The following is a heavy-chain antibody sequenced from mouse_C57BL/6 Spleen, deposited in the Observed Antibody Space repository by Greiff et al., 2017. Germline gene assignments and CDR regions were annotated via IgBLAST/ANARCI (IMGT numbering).Heavy chain of an antibody. Sequence: VQGVESGPGLAKPSQTLSLTCSVTGYSITSDYWNWIRKFTGHKLEYMGYISYSGSTYYNPSLKSQFSITRDTSKNQYYLQFNSVTTEDTATYYCARSAARTGPFDYWGQGTTLTVSS. D-gene: IGHD4-1*01. V-gene: IGHV3-8*01. J-gene: IGHJ2*01. CDR3: ARSAARTGPFDY. CDR1: GYSITSDY. CDR2: ISYSGST.